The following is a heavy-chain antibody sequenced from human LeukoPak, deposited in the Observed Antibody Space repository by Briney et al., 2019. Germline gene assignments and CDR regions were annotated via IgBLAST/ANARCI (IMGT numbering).Heavy chain of an antibody. J-gene: IGHJ4*02. V-gene: IGHV3-74*01. Sequence: GGSLRLSCAASGFTFSSSWMLWVRQAPGKGLVWVSHINGDGSGIGYADSVKGRFTISRDNSKNTPYLQMNSLRAEDTAVYYCAKGKWELLSFFDYWGQGTLVTVSS. CDR1: GFTFSSSW. CDR3: AKGKWELLSFFDY. CDR2: INGDGSGI. D-gene: IGHD1-26*01.